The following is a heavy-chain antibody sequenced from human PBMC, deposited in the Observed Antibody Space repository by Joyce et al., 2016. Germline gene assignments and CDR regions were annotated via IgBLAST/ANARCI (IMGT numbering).Heavy chain of an antibody. CDR1: GGTLGTYA. CDR3: AMISMVQGVIFHWFDP. CDR2: TIPFFGAP. D-gene: IGHD3-10*01. Sequence: QVQLVQSGAEVKKPGSSVKLSCRASGGTLGTYAITWVRQAPGQGLEGVGGTIPFFGAPNYAQKFQDRVTFSADEATRTAYMDLTSLRSEDTAIYYCAMISMVQGVIFHWFDPWGQGTLVTVSS. V-gene: IGHV1-69*01. J-gene: IGHJ5*02.